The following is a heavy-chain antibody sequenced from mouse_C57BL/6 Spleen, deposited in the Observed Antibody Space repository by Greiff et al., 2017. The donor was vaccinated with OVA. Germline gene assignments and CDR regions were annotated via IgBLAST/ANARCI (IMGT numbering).Heavy chain of an antibody. CDR2: INPNNGGT. CDR1: GYTFTDYN. Sequence: VQLKESGPELVKPGASVKIPCKASGYTFTDYNMDWVKQSHGKSLEWIGDINPNNGGTIYNQKFKGKATLTVDKSSSTAYMELRSLTSEDTAVYYCARSGVSTMVTTDWYFDVWGTGTTVTVSS. D-gene: IGHD2-2*01. V-gene: IGHV1-18*01. CDR3: ARSGVSTMVTTDWYFDV. J-gene: IGHJ1*03.